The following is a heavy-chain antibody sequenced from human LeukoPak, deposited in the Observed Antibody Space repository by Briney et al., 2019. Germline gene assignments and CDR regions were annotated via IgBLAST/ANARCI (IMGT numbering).Heavy chain of an antibody. Sequence: SETLSLTCTVSGGSISSYYWTWIRQPPGKGLEWVGVISYSGSTNYSPPLKSRVTILMDTSKNQFSLRLTSVTAADTAVYYCARGYSSGWYGPAYGYWGQGILVTVSS. J-gene: IGHJ4*02. V-gene: IGHV4-59*01. D-gene: IGHD6-19*01. CDR2: ISYSGST. CDR1: GGSISSYY. CDR3: ARGYSSGWYGPAYGY.